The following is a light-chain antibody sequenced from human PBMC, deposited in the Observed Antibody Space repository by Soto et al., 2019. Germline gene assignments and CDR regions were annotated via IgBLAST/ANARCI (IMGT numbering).Light chain of an antibody. Sequence: DIVLTQSPGTLSLSPGERAALSCGASQSVSNNFLAWYQQKPGQAPRILIYGASIGDTGIPDRFSGSGSGTDFTLTISRLEPEDFELYYCQQYHTSPLTFGQGTKVDIK. J-gene: IGKJ1*01. CDR2: GAS. V-gene: IGKV3-20*01. CDR1: QSVSNNF. CDR3: QQYHTSPLT.